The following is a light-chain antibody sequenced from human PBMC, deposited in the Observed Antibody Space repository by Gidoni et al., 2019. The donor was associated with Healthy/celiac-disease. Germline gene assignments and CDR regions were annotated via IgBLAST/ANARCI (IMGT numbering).Light chain of an antibody. Sequence: DIQMTQSPSTLSASVGDRVTITCRASQSISSWLAWYQQKPGKATKLLIYDASSLESGVPSRFSGSGSGTEFTLTISSLQPDDFATYYCQQYQTFXXXTKVEIK. J-gene: IGKJ1*01. CDR3: QQYQT. CDR2: DAS. V-gene: IGKV1-5*01. CDR1: QSISSW.